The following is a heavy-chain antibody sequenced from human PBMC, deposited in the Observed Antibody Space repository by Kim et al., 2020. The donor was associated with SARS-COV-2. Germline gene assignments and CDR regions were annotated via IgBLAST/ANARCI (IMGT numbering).Heavy chain of an antibody. V-gene: IGHV4-39*01. CDR3: ARRDFQLILFDY. Sequence: NPYTQSRDTVAIDTSKNQFSLQLSSLTAADTAVYYCARRDFQLILFDYWGQGTLVTVSS. D-gene: IGHD2-15*01. J-gene: IGHJ4*02.